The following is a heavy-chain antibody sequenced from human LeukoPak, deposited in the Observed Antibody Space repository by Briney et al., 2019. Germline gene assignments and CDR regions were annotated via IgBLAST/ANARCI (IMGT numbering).Heavy chain of an antibody. Sequence: SETLSLTCTVSGGSISSYYWSWIRQPPGKGLEWIGYIYYSGSTNYNPSLKSRVTISVDTSKNQFSLKLSSVTAADTAVYYCARHGQRQYYYDSSGPSWFDPWGQGTLVTVSS. CDR1: GGSISSYY. CDR2: IYYSGST. J-gene: IGHJ5*02. D-gene: IGHD3-22*01. CDR3: ARHGQRQYYYDSSGPSWFDP. V-gene: IGHV4-59*08.